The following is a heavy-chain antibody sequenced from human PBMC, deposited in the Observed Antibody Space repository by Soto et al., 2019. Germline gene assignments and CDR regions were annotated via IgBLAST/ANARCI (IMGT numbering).Heavy chain of an antibody. D-gene: IGHD2-2*01. Sequence: VASGKVSCKASGYTFTSYGISWVRQAPGQGLEWMGWISAYNGNTNYAQKLQGRVTMTTDTSTSTAYMELRSLRSDDTAVYYCARAPLVPAASYYFDYWGQGTLVTVSS. CDR2: ISAYNGNT. J-gene: IGHJ4*02. V-gene: IGHV1-18*01. CDR1: GYTFTSYG. CDR3: ARAPLVPAASYYFDY.